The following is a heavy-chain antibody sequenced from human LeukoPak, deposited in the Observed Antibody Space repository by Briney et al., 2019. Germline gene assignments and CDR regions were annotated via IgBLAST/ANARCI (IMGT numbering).Heavy chain of an antibody. CDR3: ARGVVVVTAIDYYYYMDV. V-gene: IGHV4-59*01. Sequence: SETLSLTCTVSGGSISSYYWSWIRQPPGKGLEWIGYIYYSGSTNYNPSLKSRVTISVDTSKNQFSLKLSSVTAADTAVYYCARGVVVVTAIDYYYYMDVWGKGTTVTISS. CDR1: GGSISSYY. D-gene: IGHD2-21*02. CDR2: IYYSGST. J-gene: IGHJ6*03.